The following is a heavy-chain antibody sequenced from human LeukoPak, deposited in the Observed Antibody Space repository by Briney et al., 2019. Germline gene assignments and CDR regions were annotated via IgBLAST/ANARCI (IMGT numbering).Heavy chain of an antibody. CDR3: ARGRLSSGSYLDYFDY. Sequence: ASVKVSCKASGYTFTSYDINWVRQATGQGLEWMGWMNPNSGNTGYAQKFQGRVTMTRNTSISIAYMELSSLRSDDTAVYYCARGRLSSGSYLDYFDYWGQGTLVTVSS. V-gene: IGHV1-8*01. D-gene: IGHD3-10*01. CDR2: MNPNSGNT. CDR1: GYTFTSYD. J-gene: IGHJ4*02.